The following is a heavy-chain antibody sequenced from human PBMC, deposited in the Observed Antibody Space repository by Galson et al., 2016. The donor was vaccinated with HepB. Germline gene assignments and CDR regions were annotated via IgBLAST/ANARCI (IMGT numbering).Heavy chain of an antibody. CDR2: INPSGGST. V-gene: IGHV1-46*01. D-gene: IGHD3-3*01. CDR1: GYTFTTYN. CDR3: TRGDGFWAVWTY. J-gene: IGHJ4*02. Sequence: SVKVSCKASGYTFTTYNIHWVRLAPGQGLEWMGIINPSGGSTNYAQKFQGRVTFTSDTSTSTVYLQLGSLRSDDTAVYYCTRGDGFWAVWTYWGQGPLVTVSS.